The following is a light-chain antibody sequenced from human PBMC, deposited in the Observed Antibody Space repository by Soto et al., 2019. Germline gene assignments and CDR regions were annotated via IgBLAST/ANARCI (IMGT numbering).Light chain of an antibody. J-gene: IGKJ1*01. V-gene: IGKV1-5*01. CDR1: QSINNW. CDR3: LHYNIESRT. CDR2: HVS. Sequence: DIQMTQSPSTLSASVGDRVTITCRASQSINNWLAWYQQKPGKAPKVLIYHVSSLESGVPSRFSGSGSGTEFTLTISNLQPDDFATYYCLHYNIESRTFGQGTKVDIK.